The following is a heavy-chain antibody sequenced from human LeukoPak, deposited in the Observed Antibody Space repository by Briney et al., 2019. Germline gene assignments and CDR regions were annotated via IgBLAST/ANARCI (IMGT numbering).Heavy chain of an antibody. D-gene: IGHD1-14*01. V-gene: IGHV5-51*01. CDR1: GYSFCSYW. Sequence: GESLKISCQSSGYSFCSYWIGWVRQMPGKGLEWMGIIYPGDSDVKYSPSFQGQVTFSADKSNSTAYLQWSSLKASDTAVYFCARQSSRRNNDYWGQGTLVTVSS. CDR2: IYPGDSDV. CDR3: ARQSSRRNNDY. J-gene: IGHJ4*02.